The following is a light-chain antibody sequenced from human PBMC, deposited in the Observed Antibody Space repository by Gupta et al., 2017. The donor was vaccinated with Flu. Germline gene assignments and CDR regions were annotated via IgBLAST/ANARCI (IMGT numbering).Light chain of an antibody. V-gene: IGKV3-11*01. CDR3: QQRNNGSPPRT. CDR2: DAS. Sequence: ELVLTQSPATLSLSPGERATLSCRASQSVSSYLAWYQQKPGQAPRLLIYDASNRATGISARVSGSGGGTDFTLTITSREPEDFAVYDCQQRNNGSPPRTFGQGTKVEIK. CDR1: QSVSSY. J-gene: IGKJ4*01.